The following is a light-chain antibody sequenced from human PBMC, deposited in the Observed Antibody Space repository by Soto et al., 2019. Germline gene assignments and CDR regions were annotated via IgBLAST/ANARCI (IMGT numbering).Light chain of an antibody. V-gene: IGLV2-23*02. CDR1: SSDVGSYNF. CDR2: EVY. Sequence: QSALTQPASVSGSPGQSITISCTGTSSDVGSYNFVSWYQQYPGKAPKLIIYEVYKRPSGVSNRFSGSKSGNTASPTISGLQAEDEGDYYCCSYAGRSTWVFGGGTKLTVL. J-gene: IGLJ3*02. CDR3: CSYAGRSTWV.